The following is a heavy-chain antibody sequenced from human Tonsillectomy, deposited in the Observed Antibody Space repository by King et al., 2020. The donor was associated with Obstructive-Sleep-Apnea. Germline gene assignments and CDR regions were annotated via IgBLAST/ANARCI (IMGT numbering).Heavy chain of an antibody. CDR3: ARDGGSYFDY. CDR2: IYYSGST. D-gene: IGHD1-26*01. Sequence: QLQESGPGLVKPSETLSLTGTVSGGFISSMSDYFGWIRQPPGKGREGMGGIYYSGSTDYNPSPKIRVTISVDTSKNQFSLKLSSVTAADTAVYYCARDGGSYFDYWGQGTLVTVSS. J-gene: IGHJ4*02. CDR1: GGFISSMSDY. V-gene: IGHV4-39*07.